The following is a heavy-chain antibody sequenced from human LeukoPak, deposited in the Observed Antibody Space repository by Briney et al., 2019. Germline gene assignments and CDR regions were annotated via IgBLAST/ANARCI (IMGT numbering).Heavy chain of an antibody. J-gene: IGHJ3*02. CDR1: GVSFRSYY. CDR2: IYHTGRT. D-gene: IGHD2-15*01. CDR3: ARDSFYPESGGRCSDVLDS. V-gene: IGHV4-59*01. Sequence: SETLSLTCTVSGVSFRSYYWSWIRPTPGRGLEWVGYIYHTGRTNCNPSLKSRVTISIDTSKNQSSLRLTSVTAADTAVYYCARDSFYPESGGRCSDVLDSWGLGTMVTVSS.